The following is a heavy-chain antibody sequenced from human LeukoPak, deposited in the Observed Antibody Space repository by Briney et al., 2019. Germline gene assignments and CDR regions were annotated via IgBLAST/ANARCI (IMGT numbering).Heavy chain of an antibody. V-gene: IGHV3-11*01. CDR2: ISGSGDTI. J-gene: IGHJ3*02. D-gene: IGHD2-15*01. CDR3: ARVVYCTGGICQIFAFDT. Sequence: GSLRLSCAASGFTFSDYYMTWIRQTPGKGLEWVSYISGSGDTIFYADSVKGRFIISRDNAKNSLYLQLRSLRAEDTAMYFCARVVYCTGGICQIFAFDTWGRGTMVTVSS. CDR1: GFTFSDYY.